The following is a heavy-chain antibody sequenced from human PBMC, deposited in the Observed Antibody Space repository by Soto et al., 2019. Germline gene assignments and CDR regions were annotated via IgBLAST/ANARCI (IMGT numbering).Heavy chain of an antibody. J-gene: IGHJ3*02. CDR1: GFTFSSYA. D-gene: IGHD3-3*01. CDR3: AKDDFWSGYPTRPPSGAFDI. V-gene: IGHV3-23*01. Sequence: EVQLLESGGGLVQPGGSLRLSCAASGFTFSSYAMSWVRQAPGKGLEWVSAISGSGGSTYYADSVKGRFTISRDNSKNTLYLHMNSLRAEDSALDYGAKDDFWSGYPTRPPSGAFDIWGQGTMVTFSS. CDR2: ISGSGGST.